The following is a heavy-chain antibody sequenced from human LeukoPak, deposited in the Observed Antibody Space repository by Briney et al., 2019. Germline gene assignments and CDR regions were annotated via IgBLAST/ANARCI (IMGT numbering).Heavy chain of an antibody. CDR2: ISGSGGST. V-gene: IGHV3-23*01. CDR3: ATEYNYYDSSGYSEFFDY. D-gene: IGHD3-22*01. J-gene: IGHJ4*02. CDR1: GFTFSSYA. Sequence: PGGSLRLSCAASGFTFSSYAMSWVRQAPGKGLEWVSAISGSGGSTYYADSVKGRFTISRDNSKNTLYLQMNSLRAEDTAVYYCATEYNYYDSSGYSEFFDYWGQGTLVTVSS.